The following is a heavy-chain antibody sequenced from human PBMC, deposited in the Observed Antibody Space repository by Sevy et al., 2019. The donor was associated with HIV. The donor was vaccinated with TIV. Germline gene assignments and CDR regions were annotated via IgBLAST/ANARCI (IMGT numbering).Heavy chain of an antibody. V-gene: IGHV4-39*01. CDR2: IYYSGST. CDR1: GGSISSSSYY. CDR3: ARRGPRSGEITMGQGVITEPNYFDY. J-gene: IGHJ4*02. Sequence: SETLSLTCTVSGGSISSSSYYWGWIRQPPGKGLEWIGSIYYSGSTYYNPSLKTRVTISVDTSKNQFSLKLGSVTAADSAVYYCARRGPRSGEITMGQGVITEPNYFDYWGQGTLVTVSS. D-gene: IGHD3-10*01.